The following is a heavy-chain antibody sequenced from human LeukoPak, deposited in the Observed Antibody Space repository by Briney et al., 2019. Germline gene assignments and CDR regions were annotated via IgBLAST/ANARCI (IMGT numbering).Heavy chain of an antibody. J-gene: IGHJ4*02. Sequence: ASVKVSCKAFRYTFTSYDINWVREAAGHGLEWMGWMNPNTGRTGYAQKFQGRITMTRDTSINTAYMELTNLRSEDTAIYYCARLSQTPDYYTLGGYYYLGYWGQGTPVTVSS. V-gene: IGHV1-8*01. CDR3: ARLSQTPDYYTLGGYYYLGY. CDR1: RYTFTSYD. CDR2: MNPNTGRT. D-gene: IGHD3-10*01.